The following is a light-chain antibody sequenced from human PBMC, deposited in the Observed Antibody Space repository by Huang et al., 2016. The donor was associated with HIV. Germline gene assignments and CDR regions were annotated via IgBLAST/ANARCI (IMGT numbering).Light chain of an antibody. V-gene: IGKV4-1*01. CDR3: QQYYSSPPT. CDR2: WAS. Sequence: DIVMTQSPDSLAVSLGERATINCKSSQSILYSSNNKNYLAWYQQKPGQPPKLLMYWASTRESEVPGRFSGSGSGTDFTLTISSLQAEDVAVYYCQQYYSSPPTFGGGTKVEI. J-gene: IGKJ4*01. CDR1: QSILYSSNNKNY.